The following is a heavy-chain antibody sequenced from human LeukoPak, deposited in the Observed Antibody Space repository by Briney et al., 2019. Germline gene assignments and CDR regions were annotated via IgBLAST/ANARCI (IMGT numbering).Heavy chain of an antibody. CDR3: ARGRFNRYYGSGSYYNFDY. CDR1: GGSFSGYY. J-gene: IGHJ4*02. D-gene: IGHD3-10*01. V-gene: IGHV4-34*01. CDR2: INHSGST. Sequence: SETLSLTCAVYGGSFSGYYWSWIRQPPGKGLEWIGEINHSGSTNYNPSLKSRVTMSVDTSKNQFSLKLSSVTAADTAVYYCARGRFNRYYGSGSYYNFDYWGQGTLVTVSS.